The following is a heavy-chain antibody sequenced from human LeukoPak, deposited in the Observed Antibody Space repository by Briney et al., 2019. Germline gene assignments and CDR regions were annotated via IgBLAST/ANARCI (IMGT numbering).Heavy chain of an antibody. V-gene: IGHV3-30*03. Sequence: GGSLRLSCAASGFTFSSYSLNWVRQAPGKGLEWVAVISEGGNNKYHADSVKGRFTISRDNSKNTVYLQMNSLRTEDTAVYYCGRDYWYLPDYWGQGTLVTVSS. CDR1: GFTFSSYS. J-gene: IGHJ4*02. CDR2: ISEGGNNK. CDR3: GRDYWYLPDY. D-gene: IGHD6-13*01.